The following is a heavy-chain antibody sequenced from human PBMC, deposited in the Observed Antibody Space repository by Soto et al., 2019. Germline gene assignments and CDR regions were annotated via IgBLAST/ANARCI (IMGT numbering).Heavy chain of an antibody. CDR1: GFTFNNYA. J-gene: IGHJ4*02. Sequence: WGSLRLSCAASGFTFNNYAISFFRHSPFKGLEWVSAISANGQGIYYADSVKGRFIISRDSSKNTVFLHMDSLTAEDTAVYYCAKDRNYPRDQFHNWGQGTLVTVSS. CDR3: AKDRNYPRDQFHN. V-gene: IGHV3-23*01. D-gene: IGHD1-7*01. CDR2: ISANGQGI.